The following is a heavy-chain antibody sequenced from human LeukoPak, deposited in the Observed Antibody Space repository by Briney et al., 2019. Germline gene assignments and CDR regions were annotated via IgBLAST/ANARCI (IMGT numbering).Heavy chain of an antibody. CDR2: ISYDGSNK. CDR3: ARGGAYDFWSGYYNGDRFDY. Sequence: GRSLRLSCAASGFTFSSYAMHWVCQAPGKGLEWVAVISYDGSNKYYADSVKGRFTISRDNSKNTLYLQMNSLRAEDTAVYYCARGGAYDFWSGYYNGDRFDYWGQGTLVTVSS. J-gene: IGHJ4*02. V-gene: IGHV3-30-3*01. CDR1: GFTFSSYA. D-gene: IGHD3-3*01.